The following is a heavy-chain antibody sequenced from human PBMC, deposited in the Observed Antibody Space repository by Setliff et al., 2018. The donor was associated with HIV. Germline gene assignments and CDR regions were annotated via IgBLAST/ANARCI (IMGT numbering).Heavy chain of an antibody. J-gene: IGHJ4*02. V-gene: IGHV4-59*11. CDR2: IYYNGNT. D-gene: IGHD3-3*01. CDR1: GGSISSHY. Sequence: SETLSLTCTVSGGSISSHYWSWIRLPPGKGLEWIGTIYYNGNTNYNPSLKSRVTILVDTSNNLFSLKLSSVTPADTAVYYCARGIDNFWSGYVRWGQGTLVTV. CDR3: ARGIDNFWSGYVR.